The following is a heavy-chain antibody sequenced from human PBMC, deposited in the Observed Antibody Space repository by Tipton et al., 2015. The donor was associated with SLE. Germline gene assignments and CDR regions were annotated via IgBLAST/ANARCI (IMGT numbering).Heavy chain of an antibody. CDR1: GFSVSSNY. CDR2: IYRGGDT. Sequence: SLRLSCAASGFSVSSNYMTWVRQAPGKGLECVSVIYRGGDTYYPDSVKGRFTISRDNSKNTLFLQMNSLRAEDTAVYYCVRGYSHASHRVDYWGQGTLVTVSS. J-gene: IGHJ4*02. V-gene: IGHV3-53*03. D-gene: IGHD5-18*01. CDR3: VRGYSHASHRVDY.